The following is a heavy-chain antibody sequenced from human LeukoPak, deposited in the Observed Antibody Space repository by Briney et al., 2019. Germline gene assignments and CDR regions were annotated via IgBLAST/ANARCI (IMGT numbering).Heavy chain of an antibody. J-gene: IGHJ4*02. CDR2: IYNNGNT. CDR3: AREVTGGNPFDY. CDR1: GSTVSSNY. D-gene: IGHD4-23*01. Sequence: GGSLRLSCAASGSTVSSNYMSWVRQAPGEGVEWVSVIYNNGNTYYADSVKGRFTISRDNSKNTLYLQMNSLRAEDTAVYYCAREVTGGNPFDYWGQGTLVTVSS. V-gene: IGHV3-53*01.